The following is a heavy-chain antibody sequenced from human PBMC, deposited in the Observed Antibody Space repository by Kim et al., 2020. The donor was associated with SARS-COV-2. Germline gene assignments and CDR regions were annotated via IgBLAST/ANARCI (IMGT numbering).Heavy chain of an antibody. J-gene: IGHJ4*02. CDR1: GFTFSSYA. CDR2: ISASGGDT. Sequence: GALRLSCAASGFTFSSYAMSWVRQAPGKGLEWVSRISASGGDTYYADSVQGRFTISRDNSKNALNLQMNSLRAEDTALYYCAKVTTITAPFYDYWGQGT. D-gene: IGHD4-4*01. CDR3: AKVTTITAPFYDY. V-gene: IGHV3-23*01.